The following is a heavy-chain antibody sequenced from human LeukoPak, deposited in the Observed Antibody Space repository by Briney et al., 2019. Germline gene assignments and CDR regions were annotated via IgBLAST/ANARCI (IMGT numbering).Heavy chain of an antibody. V-gene: IGHV3-33*01. CDR2: IWYDGSNK. CDR3: ARGIWFGELTDFDY. D-gene: IGHD3-10*01. CDR1: FSGFA. Sequence: GGSLRLSCAAFSGFAMSWVRQAPGKGLEWVAVIWYDGSNKYYADSVKGRFTISRDNSKNTLYLQMNSLRAEDTAVYYCARGIWFGELTDFDYWGQGTLVTVSS. J-gene: IGHJ4*02.